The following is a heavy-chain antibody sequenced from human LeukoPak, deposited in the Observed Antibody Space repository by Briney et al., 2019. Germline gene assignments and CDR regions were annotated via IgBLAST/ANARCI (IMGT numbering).Heavy chain of an antibody. J-gene: IGHJ5*01. V-gene: IGHV4-4*02. CDR2: VHLSGRT. D-gene: IGHD4-17*01. Sequence: KPSETLSLTCGVSGGSISTTNWWTWVRQPPGEGLEGIGEVHLSGRTHYNPSLESRVTMSVDMSENHISLRLTSVTAADTAVYYCARDLYGDYVLDSWGQGTLVTVSS. CDR3: ARDLYGDYVLDS. CDR1: GGSISTTNW.